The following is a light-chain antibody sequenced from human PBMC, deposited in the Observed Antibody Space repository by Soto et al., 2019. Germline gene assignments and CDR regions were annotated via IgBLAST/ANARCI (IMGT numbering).Light chain of an antibody. V-gene: IGKV1-9*01. Sequence: IQFTRSKSWLSPSVGDRVPITYRASQDISGYCAWYQQKPGRAPELLIHGEHSLHSGVPSRFSGSGSGTDFTLTISGLQPEDLATYYCQSYNTARPTFGQGTGLAIK. CDR3: QSYNTARPT. J-gene: IGKJ5*01. CDR1: QDISGY. CDR2: GEH.